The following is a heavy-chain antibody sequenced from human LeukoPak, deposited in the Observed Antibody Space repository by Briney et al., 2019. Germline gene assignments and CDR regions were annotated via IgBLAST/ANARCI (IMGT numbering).Heavy chain of an antibody. J-gene: IGHJ4*02. V-gene: IGHV1-69*13. Sequence: SVKFSGKASGSTFSSYAIRWVRQAPGQGLEWMGGIIPIFGTANYAQKFQGRVTITADESTSTAYMELSRLRSDDTAVYYCAAYYYGSGSFFDYWGQGTLVTVSS. CDR1: GSTFSSYA. CDR2: IIPIFGTA. D-gene: IGHD3-10*01. CDR3: AAYYYGSGSFFDY.